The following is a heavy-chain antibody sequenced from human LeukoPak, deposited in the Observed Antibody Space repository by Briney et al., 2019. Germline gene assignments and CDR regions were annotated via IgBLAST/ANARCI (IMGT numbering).Heavy chain of an antibody. J-gene: IGHJ3*02. D-gene: IGHD5-18*01. V-gene: IGHV1-18*01. Sequence: ASVKVSCKASGYTFRSYGIGWVRQALRQGLEWLGWITAGNGNTNYAQKVQGRVTMTTDTSTSTAYMELRSLRSDDTAVYFCARDLARGYSYGYNAFDIWGQGTMVTVSS. CDR3: ARDLARGYSYGYNAFDI. CDR2: ITAGNGNT. CDR1: GYTFRSYG.